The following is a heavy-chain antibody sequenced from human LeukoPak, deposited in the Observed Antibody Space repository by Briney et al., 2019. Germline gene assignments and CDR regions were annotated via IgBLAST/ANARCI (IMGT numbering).Heavy chain of an antibody. D-gene: IGHD1-20*01. CDR3: ARGAITADAFDI. V-gene: IGHV4-30-4*08. J-gene: IGHJ3*02. Sequence: SQTLSLTCTVSGGSISSGDYYWSWIRQPPGKGLEWIGYIYYSGSTYYNPSLKSRVTISVDTSKNQFSLKLSSVTAADPAVYYCARGAITADAFDIWGQGTMVTVSS. CDR1: GGSISSGDYY. CDR2: IYYSGST.